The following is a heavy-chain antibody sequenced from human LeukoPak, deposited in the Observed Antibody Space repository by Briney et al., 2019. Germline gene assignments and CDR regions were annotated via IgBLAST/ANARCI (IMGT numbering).Heavy chain of an antibody. V-gene: IGHV3-48*04. CDR3: AREDGRGSHRPFDD. Sequence: GGSLRLSCAASGFTFSTYSMNWVRQAPGKGLEWISDINYSGSNIYYADSVKGRFTVSRDNAKNSLYLQMNSLRAEDTAIYYCAREDGRGSHRPFDDWGQGALVTVSS. CDR1: GFTFSTYS. CDR2: INYSGSNI. J-gene: IGHJ4*02. D-gene: IGHD1-26*01.